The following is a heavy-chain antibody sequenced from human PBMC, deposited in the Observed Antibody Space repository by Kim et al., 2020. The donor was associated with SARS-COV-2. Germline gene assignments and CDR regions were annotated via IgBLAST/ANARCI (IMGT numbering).Heavy chain of an antibody. CDR3: ARGGPPYYYGSGSYGMDV. V-gene: IGHV1-69*04. Sequence: QGRVTITADKSTSTAYMELSSLRSEDTAVYYCARGGPPYYYGSGSYGMDVWGQGTTVTVSS. D-gene: IGHD3-10*01. J-gene: IGHJ6*02.